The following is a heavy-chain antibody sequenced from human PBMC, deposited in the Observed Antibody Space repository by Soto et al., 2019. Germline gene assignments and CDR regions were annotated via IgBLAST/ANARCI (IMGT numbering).Heavy chain of an antibody. D-gene: IGHD6-19*01. J-gene: IGHJ4*02. CDR3: AKQRSSGYYFDY. V-gene: IGHV3-23*01. CDR2: ISGSGGST. Sequence: GSLRLSCAASGFTFSSYAMSWVRQAPGKGLEWVSAISGSGGSTYYADSVKGRFTISRDNSKNTLYLQMNSLRAEDTAVYYCAKQRSSGYYFDYWGQGTLVTVSS. CDR1: GFTFSSYA.